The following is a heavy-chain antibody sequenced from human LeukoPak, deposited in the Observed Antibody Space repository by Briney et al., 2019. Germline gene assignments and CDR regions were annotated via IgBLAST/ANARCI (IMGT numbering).Heavy chain of an antibody. CDR1: GHTLTVHY. V-gene: IGHV1-2*02. J-gene: IGHJ1*01. CDR2: IALHSGDT. D-gene: IGHD1-26*01. Sequence: ASVKVSCKASGHTLTVHYIHWVRQGPGQGLEWLGWIALHSGDTHYAQKYQGRLTMTSDTSISTGYMELSRLQFDDTAVYYCAREGQVGLDNWGQGTLVTVSS. CDR3: AREGQVGLDN.